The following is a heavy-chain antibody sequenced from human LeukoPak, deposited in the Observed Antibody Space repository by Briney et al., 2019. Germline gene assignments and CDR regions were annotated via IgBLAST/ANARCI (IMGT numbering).Heavy chain of an antibody. CDR3: ARVTSFRGFISSGRFDY. V-gene: IGHV4-59*01. Sequence: SETLSLTCTVSDGSISSYYWSWIRQPPGKGLEWIGYIYYSGSTNYNPSLKSRVTISVDTSKNQFSLKLSSVTAADTAVYYCARVTSFRGFISSGRFDYWGQGTLVTVSS. J-gene: IGHJ4*02. CDR1: DGSISSYY. D-gene: IGHD3-10*01. CDR2: IYYSGST.